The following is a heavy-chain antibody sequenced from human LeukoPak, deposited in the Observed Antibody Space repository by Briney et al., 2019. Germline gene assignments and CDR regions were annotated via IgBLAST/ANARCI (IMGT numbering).Heavy chain of an antibody. J-gene: IGHJ4*02. CDR2: ISYDGSNK. CDR3: ASKIGDYFDY. D-gene: IGHD3-22*01. V-gene: IGHV3-30*04. Sequence: GGSLRLSCAASGFTFSSYAMHWVRQAPGKGLEWVAVISYDGSNKYYADSVKGRSTISRDNSKNTLYLQMNSLRAEDTAVYYCASKIGDYFDYWGQGTLVTVSS. CDR1: GFTFSSYA.